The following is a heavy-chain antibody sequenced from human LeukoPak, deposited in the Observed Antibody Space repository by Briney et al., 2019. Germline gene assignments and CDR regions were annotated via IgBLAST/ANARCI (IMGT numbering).Heavy chain of an antibody. CDR1: GFTVSSNY. CDR3: ARDRGSSGWYLDY. J-gene: IGHJ4*02. Sequence: PGGSLRLSCAASGFTVSSNYMSWVRQAPGKGLEWVSVIYSGGSTYYADSVKGRFTISGDNSKNTLYLQMNSLRAEDTAVYYCARDRGSSGWYLDYWGQGTLVTVSS. V-gene: IGHV3-53*01. D-gene: IGHD6-13*01. CDR2: IYSGGST.